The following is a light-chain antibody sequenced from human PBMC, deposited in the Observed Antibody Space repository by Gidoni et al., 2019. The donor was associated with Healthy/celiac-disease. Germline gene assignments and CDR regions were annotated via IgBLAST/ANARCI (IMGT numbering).Light chain of an antibody. V-gene: IGLV1-44*01. Sequence: QSVLTQPPSESGTPGQRVPISCSGSSSNIGSNAVHWYQQLPGTAPKLLIYSNNQRPSGVPARFSGSKSGTSASLSISWLQSEDEAYYYCAAWDDSLNGVVFGGGTKLTVL. CDR2: SNN. CDR1: SSNIGSNA. CDR3: AAWDDSLNGVV. J-gene: IGLJ2*01.